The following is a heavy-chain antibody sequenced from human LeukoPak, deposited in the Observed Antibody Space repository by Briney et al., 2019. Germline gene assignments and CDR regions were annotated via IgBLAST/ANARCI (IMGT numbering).Heavy chain of an antibody. J-gene: IGHJ5*02. CDR3: AKDLMRDRWFGES. Sequence: SCKASGYTFTGYYMHWVRQAPGKGLEWVAFIRYDGKDKFYAESVKGRFTISRDTSRNTLYLQMSSLRAEDTAMYYCAKDLMRDRWFGESWGQGTLVTVSS. V-gene: IGHV3-30*02. CDR2: IRYDGKDK. D-gene: IGHD3-10*01. CDR1: GYTFTGYY.